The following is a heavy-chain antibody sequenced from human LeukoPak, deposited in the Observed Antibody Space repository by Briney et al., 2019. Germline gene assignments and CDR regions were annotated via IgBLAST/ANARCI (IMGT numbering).Heavy chain of an antibody. CDR2: INPNSGGT. Sequence: ASVKVSCKASGYIFTDFYMHWVRQAPGQGLEWMGWINPNSGGTNYAQKFQGRVTMTRDTSITTAHMEMSRLRSDDTAVYYCARALWELPNGYSDYWGQGTLVTVSS. CDR1: GYIFTDFY. J-gene: IGHJ4*02. D-gene: IGHD1-26*01. CDR3: ARALWELPNGYSDY. V-gene: IGHV1-2*02.